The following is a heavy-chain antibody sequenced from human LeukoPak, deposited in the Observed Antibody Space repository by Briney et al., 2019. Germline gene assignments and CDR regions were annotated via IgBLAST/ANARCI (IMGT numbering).Heavy chain of an antibody. V-gene: IGHV1-2*02. D-gene: IGHD4-17*01. CDR1: GYTFTGYY. CDR3: ARDNVVWPDNGVEDAFDI. J-gene: IGHJ3*02. CDR2: IDPKSGGT. Sequence: ASVKVSCKASGYTFTGYYIHWVRQAPGQGLEWMGWIDPKSGGTLYAQSFQGRVTMTRDTSITTAYMDVSSLRSDDTALYYCARDNVVWPDNGVEDAFDIWGQGTMVTVTS.